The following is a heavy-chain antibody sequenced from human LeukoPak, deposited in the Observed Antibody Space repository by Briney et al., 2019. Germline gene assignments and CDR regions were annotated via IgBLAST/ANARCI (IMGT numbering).Heavy chain of an antibody. J-gene: IGHJ6*03. V-gene: IGHV4-4*07. Sequence: RSSETLSLTCTVSGGSISSYYWSWIRQPAGKGLEWIGRIYTSGSTNYNPSLKSRVTMSVDTSKNQFSLKLSSVTAADTAVYYCARDGCGGSCFHYYYYYMDVWGKGTTVTISS. CDR3: ARDGCGGSCFHYYYYYMDV. D-gene: IGHD2-15*01. CDR1: GGSISSYY. CDR2: IYTSGST.